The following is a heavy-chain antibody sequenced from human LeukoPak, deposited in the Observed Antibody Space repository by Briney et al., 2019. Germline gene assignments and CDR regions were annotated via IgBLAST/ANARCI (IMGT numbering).Heavy chain of an antibody. Sequence: ASVKVSCKASGYTFTSYDINWVRQATGQGLEWMGWMNPNSGNTGYAQKFQGRVTITRNTSISTAYMELSSLRSEDTAVYYCARGVGGYSYGTDLRTYNWFDPWGQGTLVTVSS. D-gene: IGHD5-18*01. CDR3: ARGVGGYSYGTDLRTYNWFDP. V-gene: IGHV1-8*03. CDR1: GYTFTSYD. CDR2: MNPNSGNT. J-gene: IGHJ5*02.